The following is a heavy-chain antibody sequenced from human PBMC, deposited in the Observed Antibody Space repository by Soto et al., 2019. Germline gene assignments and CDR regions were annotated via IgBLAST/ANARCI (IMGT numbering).Heavy chain of an antibody. Sequence: EAQLFESGGGLVQPGGSLRLSCAASGIIFSNYGMSWVRQAPGKGLEWVSLIRGDGDTTYYADSVKGRFTISRDNSKSTLYLQTTSLTAEDPVVYYCTPPPYYDNSNWGQGTLVIVSS. CDR3: TPPPYYDNSN. V-gene: IGHV3-23*01. CDR1: GIIFSNYG. D-gene: IGHD3-3*01. J-gene: IGHJ4*02. CDR2: IRGDGDTT.